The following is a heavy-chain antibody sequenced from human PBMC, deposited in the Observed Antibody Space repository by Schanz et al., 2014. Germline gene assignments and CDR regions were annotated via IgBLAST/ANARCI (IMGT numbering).Heavy chain of an antibody. CDR3: ARWFLIRGVILDS. CDR1: GFTFSIYA. Sequence: EVQLVESGGGLVQPGGSLRLSCSASGFTFSIYAMHWVRQAPGKGLEWVSNIPWNGAAIGYAGSVRGRFTISRDNSRDTVYLQMNSLRADDTAMYYCARWFLIRGVILDSWGQGTLVTVSS. D-gene: IGHD3-10*01. CDR2: IPWNGAAI. V-gene: IGHV3-48*01. J-gene: IGHJ4*02.